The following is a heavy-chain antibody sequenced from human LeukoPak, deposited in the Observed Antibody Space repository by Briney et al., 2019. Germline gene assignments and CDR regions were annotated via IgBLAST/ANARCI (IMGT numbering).Heavy chain of an antibody. CDR2: IIPILGIA. V-gene: IGHV1-69*04. CDR3: ARYDNPRAFDY. CDR1: GGTFSSYA. D-gene: IGHD3-22*01. J-gene: IGHJ4*02. Sequence: SVKVSCKASGGTFSSYAISWVRQAPGQGLEWMGRIIPILGIANYAQKFQGRVTITADKSTSTAYMELSSLRSEDTAVYYCARYDNPRAFDYWGQGTLVTVSS.